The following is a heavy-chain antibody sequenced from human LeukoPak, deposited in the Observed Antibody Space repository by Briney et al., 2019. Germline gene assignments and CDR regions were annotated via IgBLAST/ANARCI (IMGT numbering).Heavy chain of an antibody. D-gene: IGHD1-1*01. CDR3: VQTTGWPGFDY. CDR2: IYSGVPT. Sequence: SETLSLTWTTSGVSISRFYWSWVRQPSGKGLEWIGNIYSGVPTYFNPSLKSRVIISVDTSKNQFSLNLTSVTAADTAMYYCVQTTGWPGFDYWGKGILVTVSS. CDR1: GVSISRFY. J-gene: IGHJ4*02. V-gene: IGHV4-4*09.